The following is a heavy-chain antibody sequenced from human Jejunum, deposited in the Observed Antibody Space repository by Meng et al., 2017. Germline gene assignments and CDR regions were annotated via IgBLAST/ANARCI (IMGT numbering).Heavy chain of an antibody. Sequence: QVQRQRPGPGLVKPAQTLSLTCTVSGGSMNSAGHYWSWIRQDPGKGLEWIGYIHYSGGTYYNPSLKSRVTISVDTSKNQFSLKLNSVSAADTAVYYCARATAGNSEYFQNWGQGTLVTVSS. V-gene: IGHV4-31*03. J-gene: IGHJ1*01. CDR1: GGSMNSAGHY. CDR2: IHYSGGT. D-gene: IGHD4-23*01. CDR3: ARATAGNSEYFQN.